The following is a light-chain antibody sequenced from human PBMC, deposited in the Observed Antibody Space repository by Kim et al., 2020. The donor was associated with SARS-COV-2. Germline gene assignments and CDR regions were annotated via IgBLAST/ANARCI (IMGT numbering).Light chain of an antibody. CDR2: DAS. V-gene: IGKV1-33*01. CDR3: QQYVNVPPIT. J-gene: IGKJ5*01. CDR1: HDISNS. Sequence: SVGDRVTITCQESHDISNSLSWYQLKPGRAPKLLIYDASNLATGVPSRFSGGGFGTDFTFTISSLQPEDIATYYCQQYVNVPPITFGQGTRLEIK.